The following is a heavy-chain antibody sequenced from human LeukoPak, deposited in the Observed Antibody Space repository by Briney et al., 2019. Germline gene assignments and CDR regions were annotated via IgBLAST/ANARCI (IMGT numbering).Heavy chain of an antibody. CDR2: IYHSGST. Sequence: SETLSLTCTVSGYSISSGYYWGWIRQPPGKGLEWIGSIYHSGSTYYNPSLKSRVTISVDTSKNQFSLKLSSVTAADTAVYYCARELYGDENPFDYWGQGTLVTVSS. V-gene: IGHV4-38-2*02. D-gene: IGHD4-17*01. CDR3: ARELYGDENPFDY. J-gene: IGHJ4*02. CDR1: GYSISSGYY.